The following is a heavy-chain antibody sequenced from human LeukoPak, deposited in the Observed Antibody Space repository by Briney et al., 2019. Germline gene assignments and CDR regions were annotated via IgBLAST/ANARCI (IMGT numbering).Heavy chain of an antibody. CDR3: ARDRIAAAGEFDFDY. V-gene: IGHV3-30-3*01. Sequence: GGSLRLSCTASGLAFSSYSMHWVRQAPGEGLEWMAVVSSSGSNTYYADSVKGRFTISRDNSKNTLYLQMNSLRPEDTAAYYCARDRIAAAGEFDFDYWGQGTLVTVSS. CDR1: GLAFSSYS. CDR2: VSSSGSNT. J-gene: IGHJ4*02. D-gene: IGHD6-13*01.